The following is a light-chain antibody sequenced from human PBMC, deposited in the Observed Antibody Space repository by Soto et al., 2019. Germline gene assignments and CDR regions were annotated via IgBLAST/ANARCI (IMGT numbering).Light chain of an antibody. V-gene: IGKV3-15*01. CDR2: GTS. CDR3: QQYNNWPQT. CDR1: QSVSSN. J-gene: IGKJ1*01. Sequence: DIVLTQSPGTLSLSPGERATVSCRASQSVSSNYLAWYQQKPGQAPRLLIYGTSSRATGIPARFSGSGSGTEFTLTISSLQSEDFAVYYCQQYNNWPQTFGQGTKVDIK.